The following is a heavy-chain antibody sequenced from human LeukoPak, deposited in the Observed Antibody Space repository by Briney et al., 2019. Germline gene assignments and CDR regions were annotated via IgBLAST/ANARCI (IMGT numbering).Heavy chain of an antibody. J-gene: IGHJ4*02. D-gene: IGHD1-1*01. CDR3: ARVDWNPDY. Sequence: PSETLSLTCAVYGYSISSGYHWGWIRQPPGKGLEWIGSMYHRGNTYYNPSLKSRVTISVDTSKNQFSLKLRSVTAADTALYYCARVDWNPDYWGQGTLVTVSS. CDR1: GYSISSGYH. CDR2: MYHRGNT. V-gene: IGHV4-38-2*01.